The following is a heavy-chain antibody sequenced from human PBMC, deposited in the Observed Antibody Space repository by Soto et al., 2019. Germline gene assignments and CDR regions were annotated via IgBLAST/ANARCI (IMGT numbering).Heavy chain of an antibody. CDR3: ARAFGSTMPSLF. CDR1: GGYISSNY. D-gene: IGHD2-2*01. J-gene: IGHJ4*02. Sequence: PSETLSLTCTVSGGYISSNYWTWIRRPPGKGLEWIGYIYYSGPTNYNPPLKSRVTMSIDTSKNQPSLNLSSVTDADTAVYYCARAFGSTMPSLFWGQGTLVTVSS. V-gene: IGHV4-59*01. CDR2: IYYSGPT.